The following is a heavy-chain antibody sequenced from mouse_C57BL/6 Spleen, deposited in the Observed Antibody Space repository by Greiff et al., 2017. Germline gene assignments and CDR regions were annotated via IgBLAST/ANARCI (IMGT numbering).Heavy chain of an antibody. CDR2: IDPSDSYT. D-gene: IGHD3-3*01. Sequence: QVQLKQPGAELVMPGASVKLSCKASGYTFTSYWMHWVKQRPGQGLEWIGEIDPSDSYTNYNQKFKGKSTLTVDKSSSTAYMQLSSLTSEDSAVYYCARGRGREAMDYWGQGTSVTVSS. CDR3: ARGRGREAMDY. J-gene: IGHJ4*01. CDR1: GYTFTSYW. V-gene: IGHV1-69*01.